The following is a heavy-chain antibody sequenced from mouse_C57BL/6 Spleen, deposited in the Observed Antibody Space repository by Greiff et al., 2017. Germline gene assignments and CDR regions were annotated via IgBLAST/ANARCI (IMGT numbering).Heavy chain of an antibody. CDR3: ASSPDFTTVVATDAMDY. CDR2: IDPSDSET. Sequence: QVQLQQPGAELVRPGSSVQLSCKASGYPFTSYWMHWVKQRPLQGLEGIGNIDPSDSETPSNQQFKDKAPLTVCKASSTAYIQLSSLTSEDSAVYYCASSPDFTTVVATDAMDYWGQGTSVTVSS. J-gene: IGHJ4*01. D-gene: IGHD1-1*01. CDR1: GYPFTSYW. V-gene: IGHV1-52*01.